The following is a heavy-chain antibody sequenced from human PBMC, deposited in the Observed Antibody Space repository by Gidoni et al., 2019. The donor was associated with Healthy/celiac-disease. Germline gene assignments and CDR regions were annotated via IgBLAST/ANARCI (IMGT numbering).Heavy chain of an antibody. D-gene: IGHD3-22*01. CDR2: ISGSGGST. Sequence: EVQMLESGGGLVQPGGSLRLSCAASGFTFRSYAMSWVRQAPGKGLEWVSAISGSGGSTYYADSVKGRFTISRDNSKNTLYLQMNSLRAEDTAVYYCAKEGYYDSSGYHPLFDYWGQGTLVTVSS. V-gene: IGHV3-23*01. CDR3: AKEGYYDSSGYHPLFDY. CDR1: GFTFRSYA. J-gene: IGHJ4*02.